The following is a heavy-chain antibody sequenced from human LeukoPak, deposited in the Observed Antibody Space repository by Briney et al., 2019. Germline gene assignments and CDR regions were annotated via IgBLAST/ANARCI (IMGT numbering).Heavy chain of an antibody. CDR2: IYYIGST. CDR1: GGSISSGGYH. Sequence: SETLSLTCTVSGGSISSGGYHWSWFRQHPGKGLEWIGNIYYIGSTYHDPSLKSRVTISVDTSKNQFSLKLSSVTAADTAVYYCARVECGGDCYSGEVLYYNGMDVWGQGTTVTVSS. V-gene: IGHV4-31*03. D-gene: IGHD2-21*02. J-gene: IGHJ6*02. CDR3: ARVECGGDCYSGEVLYYNGMDV.